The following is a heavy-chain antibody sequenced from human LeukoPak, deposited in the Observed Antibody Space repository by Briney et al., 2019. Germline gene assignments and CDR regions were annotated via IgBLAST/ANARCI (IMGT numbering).Heavy chain of an antibody. CDR3: ARDQNLVSWGLDYFDY. D-gene: IGHD3-16*01. J-gene: IGHJ4*02. Sequence: GGSLRVSCEASGFTFSSHWMSWVRQAPGQGLEWVANIWQEGSEKYYVDSVKGRFTVSRDNAKNSLYLQMNSLRVEDTAVYYCARDQNLVSWGLDYFDYWGQGTLVTVSS. V-gene: IGHV3-7*01. CDR1: GFTFSSHW. CDR2: IWQEGSEK.